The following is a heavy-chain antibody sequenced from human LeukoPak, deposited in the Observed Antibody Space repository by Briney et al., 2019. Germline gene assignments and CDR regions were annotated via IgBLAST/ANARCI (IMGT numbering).Heavy chain of an antibody. D-gene: IGHD3-10*01. Sequence: SETLSLTCTVSGGSISSGDYYWRWIRQPPGKGLEWIAYIYYSGSTYYNPSLKRRVTISVDTSKNQFSLQLSSVTAADTAVYYCARVLIYGSGSHIDYWGQGTLVTVSS. CDR3: ARVLIYGSGSHIDY. J-gene: IGHJ4*02. V-gene: IGHV4-30-4*01. CDR2: IYYSGST. CDR1: GGSISSGDYY.